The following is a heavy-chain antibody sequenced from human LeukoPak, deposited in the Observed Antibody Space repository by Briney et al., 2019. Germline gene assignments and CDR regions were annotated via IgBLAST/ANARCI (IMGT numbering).Heavy chain of an antibody. Sequence: SETLSLTCAVSGGSISSGGYSWSWIRQPPGKGLEWIGYIYHSGSTYYNPSLKSRVTISVDTSKNQFSLKLSSVTAADTAVYYCARVAPDTAMEGFGYWGQGTLVTASS. J-gene: IGHJ4*02. CDR3: ARVAPDTAMEGFGY. V-gene: IGHV4-30-2*05. D-gene: IGHD5-18*01. CDR1: GGSISSGGYS. CDR2: IYHSGST.